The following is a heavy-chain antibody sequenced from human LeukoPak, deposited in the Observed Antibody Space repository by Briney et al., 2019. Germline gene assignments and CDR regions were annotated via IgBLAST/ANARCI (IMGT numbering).Heavy chain of an antibody. D-gene: IGHD3-3*01. J-gene: IGHJ4*02. Sequence: QPAGSLRRSCAASGFTFSSYAMSWVRKAPGQGLEWVSCISGSVGSTYYADSVKGRFTISRDNSKNTLYLQMNSLRAEDTAVYYCAKNPDYDFWSGYSSYFDYWGQGTLVTVSS. CDR2: ISGSVGST. CDR1: GFTFSSYA. V-gene: IGHV3-23*01. CDR3: AKNPDYDFWSGYSSYFDY.